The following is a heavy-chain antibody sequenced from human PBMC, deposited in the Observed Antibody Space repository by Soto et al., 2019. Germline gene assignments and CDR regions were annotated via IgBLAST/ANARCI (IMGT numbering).Heavy chain of an antibody. J-gene: IGHJ5*02. CDR3: ARVISSSSPWFDP. Sequence: SETLSLTWTVSGGSISSYYWIWIRQPPGKGLEWIGYIYYSGSTNYNPSLKSRVTISVDTSKNQFSLKLSSVTAADTAVYYCARVISSSSPWFDPWGQGTLVTSPQ. D-gene: IGHD6-6*01. CDR2: IYYSGST. V-gene: IGHV4-59*01. CDR1: GGSISSYY.